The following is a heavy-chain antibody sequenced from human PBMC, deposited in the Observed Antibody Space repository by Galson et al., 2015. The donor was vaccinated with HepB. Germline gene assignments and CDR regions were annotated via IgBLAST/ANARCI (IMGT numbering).Heavy chain of an antibody. V-gene: IGHV3-11*01. CDR3: ARNNPFTSQSPGFDP. CDR1: GFTFSDYY. Sequence: SLRLSCAASGFTFSDYYMSWIRQAPGKGLEWLSYISGSGSTKYYADSVKGRFTISRDNAQKSLYLQLNSLRAEDTAVYYCARNNPFTSQSPGFDPWGQGTLVTVSS. J-gene: IGHJ5*02. D-gene: IGHD3-16*01. CDR2: ISGSGSTK.